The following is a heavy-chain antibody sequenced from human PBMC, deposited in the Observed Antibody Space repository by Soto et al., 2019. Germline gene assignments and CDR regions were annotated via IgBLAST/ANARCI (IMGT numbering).Heavy chain of an antibody. Sequence: GASVKVSCKASGGTFSSYAISWVRQAPGQGLEWMGGIIPIFGTANYAQKFQGRVTITADESTSTAYMELSSLRSEDTAVYYCARDVAVVPAATYNWFDPWGQGTLVTVSS. J-gene: IGHJ5*02. CDR3: ARDVAVVPAATYNWFDP. V-gene: IGHV1-69*13. CDR1: GGTFSSYA. CDR2: IIPIFGTA. D-gene: IGHD2-2*01.